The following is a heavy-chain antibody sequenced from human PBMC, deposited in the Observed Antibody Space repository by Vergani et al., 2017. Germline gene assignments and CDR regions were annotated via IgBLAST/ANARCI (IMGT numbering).Heavy chain of an antibody. D-gene: IGHD2-2*01. Sequence: QAQLVQSGAEVKKPGSSVKVSCKASGGTFSSYAISWVRQAPGQGLEWMGGIIPIFGTANYAQKFQGRVTITADESTSTAYMELSSLRSEDTAVYYCAGAVVVVPAAIHYYYYYMDVWGKGTTVTVSS. V-gene: IGHV1-69*01. CDR2: IIPIFGTA. CDR1: GGTFSSYA. J-gene: IGHJ6*03. CDR3: AGAVVVVPAAIHYYYYYMDV.